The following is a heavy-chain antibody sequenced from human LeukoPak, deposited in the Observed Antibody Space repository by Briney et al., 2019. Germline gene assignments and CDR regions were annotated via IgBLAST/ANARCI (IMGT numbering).Heavy chain of an antibody. Sequence: PGGSLRLSCAVSGFTFSSYSMSWVRQAPGKGLEWVANMKEDGSEIFYVDSVKGRFTISRDNSKNTLYLQMNSLRAEDTAVYYCARIIGISGTYPTDYWGQGTLVTVSS. J-gene: IGHJ4*02. CDR2: MKEDGSEI. V-gene: IGHV3-7*01. D-gene: IGHD1-26*01. CDR3: ARIIGISGTYPTDY. CDR1: GFTFSSYS.